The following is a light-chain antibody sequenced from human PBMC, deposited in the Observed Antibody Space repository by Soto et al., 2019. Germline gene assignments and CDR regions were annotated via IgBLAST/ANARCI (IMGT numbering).Light chain of an antibody. CDR3: AARDDSLTAYV. CDR1: DSNIRPTT. Sequence: QSALTQPPSAFGTPRPMVPISFSGGDSNIRPTTVTCYRHVPGTAPNLLIHPNDQPPSRLPDRISASTSGTSASLAISGLHSDDEADYYCAARDDSLTAYVFGMGTKVT. J-gene: IGLJ1*01. V-gene: IGLV1-44*01. CDR2: PND.